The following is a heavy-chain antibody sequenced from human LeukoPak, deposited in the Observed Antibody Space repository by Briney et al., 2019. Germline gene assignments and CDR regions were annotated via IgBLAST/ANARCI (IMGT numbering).Heavy chain of an antibody. J-gene: IGHJ4*02. Sequence: SETLSLTCSVSGGSISDYYWGWIRQPPGKRLEWIGYMYFSGSTNYNPSLKSRVTISVDTSKNQFSLKLSSVTATDTAVYYCARGSVRFLEWLVGYFDYWGQGTLVTVSS. V-gene: IGHV4-59*12. CDR2: MYFSGST. CDR3: ARGSVRFLEWLVGYFDY. D-gene: IGHD3-3*01. CDR1: GGSISDYY.